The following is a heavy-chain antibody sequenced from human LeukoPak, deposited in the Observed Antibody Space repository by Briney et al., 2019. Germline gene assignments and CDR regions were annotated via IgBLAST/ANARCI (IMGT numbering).Heavy chain of an antibody. Sequence: PSETLSLTCTVSGGSISSSSYYWGWIRQPPGKGLEWIGSTYYSGSTYYNPSLKSRVTISVDTSKNQFSLKLSSVTAADTAVYYCASSGYFLYWFDPWGQGTLVTVSS. CDR2: TYYSGST. V-gene: IGHV4-39*01. D-gene: IGHD3-22*01. J-gene: IGHJ5*02. CDR1: GGSISSSSYY. CDR3: ASSGYFLYWFDP.